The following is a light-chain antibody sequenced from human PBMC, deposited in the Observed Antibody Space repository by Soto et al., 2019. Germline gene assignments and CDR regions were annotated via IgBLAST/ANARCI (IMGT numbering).Light chain of an antibody. CDR3: QQYGYLPRT. V-gene: IGKV3-20*01. CDR2: GAS. CDR1: QSVSSSF. Sequence: EIVLTQSPGTLSLSPWGRATLSCRASQSVSSSFLAWYQQKPGQAPRLLIYGASSRATGIPDRFGGSGSGTDFTLTINRLESEDFAVYYCQQYGYLPRTFCQGTQLEI. J-gene: IGKJ2*01.